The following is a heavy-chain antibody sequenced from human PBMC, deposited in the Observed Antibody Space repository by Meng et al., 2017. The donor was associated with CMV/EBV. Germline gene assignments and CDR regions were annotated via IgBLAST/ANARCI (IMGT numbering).Heavy chain of an antibody. J-gene: IGHJ4*02. V-gene: IGHV3-23*01. Sequence: LSLTCAASGFTFSSYAMSWVRQAPGKGLEWVSAISGSGGGTYYADSVKGRFTISRDNSKNTLYLQMNSLRAEDTAVYYCAKDYDSSGLGAYYFDYWGQGTLVTVSS. CDR1: GFTFSSYA. CDR2: ISGSGGGT. D-gene: IGHD3-22*01. CDR3: AKDYDSSGLGAYYFDY.